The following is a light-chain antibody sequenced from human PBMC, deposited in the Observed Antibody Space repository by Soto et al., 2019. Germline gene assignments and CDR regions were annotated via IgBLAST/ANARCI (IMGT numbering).Light chain of an antibody. CDR3: SSYTSSSTLV. CDR2: EVS. Sequence: QSVLTQPASVSGSPGQSITISCTVTSSDVGGYNYVSWYQQHPGKAPKLMIYEVSNRPSGVSHRFSGSKSGNTASLTISGLQAEDEADYYCSSYTSSSTLVFGTGTKVTVL. CDR1: SSDVGGYNY. V-gene: IGLV2-14*01. J-gene: IGLJ1*01.